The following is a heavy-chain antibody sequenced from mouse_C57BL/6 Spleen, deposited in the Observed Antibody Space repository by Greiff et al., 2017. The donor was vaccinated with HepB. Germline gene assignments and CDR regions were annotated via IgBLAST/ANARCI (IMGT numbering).Heavy chain of an antibody. CDR3: ARGVAPFDY. CDR1: GYAFSSSW. CDR2: IYPGDGDT. V-gene: IGHV1-82*01. J-gene: IGHJ2*01. D-gene: IGHD1-1*02. Sequence: VQVVESGPELVKPGASVKISCKASGYAFSSSWMNWVKQRPGKGLEWIGRIYPGDGDTNYNGKFKGKATLTADKSSSTAYMQLSSLTSEDSAVYFCARGVAPFDYWGQGTTLTVSS.